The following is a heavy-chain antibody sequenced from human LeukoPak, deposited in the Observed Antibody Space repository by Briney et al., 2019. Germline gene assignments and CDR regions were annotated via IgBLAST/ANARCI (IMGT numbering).Heavy chain of an antibody. CDR3: ARGHNGILTGYYPYYGMDV. CDR1: GFTFDDYG. Sequence: GGSLRLSCAASGFTFDDYGMSWVRPAPGKGLEWVSGINWNGGSTGYADSVKGRFTISRDNAKNSLYLQMNSLRAEDTALYHCARGHNGILTGYYPYYGMDVWGQGTTVTVSS. J-gene: IGHJ6*02. D-gene: IGHD3-9*01. V-gene: IGHV3-20*01. CDR2: INWNGGST.